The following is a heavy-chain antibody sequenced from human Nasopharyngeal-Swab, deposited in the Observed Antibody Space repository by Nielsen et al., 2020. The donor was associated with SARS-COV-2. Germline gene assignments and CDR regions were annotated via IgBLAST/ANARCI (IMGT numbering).Heavy chain of an antibody. V-gene: IGHV3-21*01. CDR3: ARIAGRGSIYYYYMDV. J-gene: IGHJ6*03. D-gene: IGHD1-26*01. Sequence: SVKGRFTISKDSAKNSLYLQMNSLRAEDTAVYFCARIAGRGSIYYYYMDVWGTGTMVTVSS.